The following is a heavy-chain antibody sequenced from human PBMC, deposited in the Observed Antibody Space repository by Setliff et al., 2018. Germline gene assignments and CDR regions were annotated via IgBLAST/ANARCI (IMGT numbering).Heavy chain of an antibody. V-gene: IGHV1-18*01. CDR3: SRLVRFCTSIVCQRLSGDDY. Sequence: ASVKVSCKASGYTFSIYGVNWVRQAPGQGLEWLGWISGFTGNTEYSQKFKGRLTVTTDKSTGTAFMELGSLRSDDTAVYFCSRLVRFCTSIVCQRLSGDDYWGQGTLVTVSS. CDR2: ISGFTGNT. D-gene: IGHD6-13*01. J-gene: IGHJ4*02. CDR1: GYTFSIYG.